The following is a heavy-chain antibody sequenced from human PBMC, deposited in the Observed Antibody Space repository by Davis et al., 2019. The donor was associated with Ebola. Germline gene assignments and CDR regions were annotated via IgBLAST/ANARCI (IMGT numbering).Heavy chain of an antibody. Sequence: PGGSLRLSCTVSGGSISSYYWSWIRQPPGKGLEWIGCIFYSGSSTYNPSLKSRVTISVDTSKNQLSLNLSSVTAADTAVYYCARDRGLIPSTGYYYGVDVWGQGTTVTVSS. CDR3: ARDRGLIPSTGYYYGVDV. J-gene: IGHJ6*02. CDR1: GGSISSYY. CDR2: IFYSGSS. V-gene: IGHV4-59*12. D-gene: IGHD2/OR15-2a*01.